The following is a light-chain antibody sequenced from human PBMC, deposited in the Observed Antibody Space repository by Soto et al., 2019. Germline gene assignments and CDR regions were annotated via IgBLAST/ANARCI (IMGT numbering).Light chain of an antibody. Sequence: QSALTQPRSVSGSPGQSVTISCTGTSNDVGGYNFVSWYQQHPGKVPKLFIYDVSRRPSGVPDRFSGSKSGNTASLTISGPQAEEEADYYCSSYAGSYTLVFGGETKLTVL. CDR1: SNDVGGYNF. J-gene: IGLJ2*01. CDR2: DVS. V-gene: IGLV2-11*01. CDR3: SSYAGSYTLV.